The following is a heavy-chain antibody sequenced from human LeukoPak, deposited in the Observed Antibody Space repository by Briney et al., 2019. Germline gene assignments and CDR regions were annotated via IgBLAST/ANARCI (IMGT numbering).Heavy chain of an antibody. CDR3: TTPGGYYFDY. J-gene: IGHJ4*02. CDR1: GFTFSGSA. V-gene: IGHV3-73*01. CDR2: IRSKANSYAT. D-gene: IGHD3-16*01. Sequence: GGSLRLSCAASGFTFSGSAMHWVRQASGKGLEWVGRIRSKANSYATAYAASVKGRFTISRDDSKNMAYLQMNSLKTEDTAVYYCTTPGGYYFDYWGQGTLVTVSS.